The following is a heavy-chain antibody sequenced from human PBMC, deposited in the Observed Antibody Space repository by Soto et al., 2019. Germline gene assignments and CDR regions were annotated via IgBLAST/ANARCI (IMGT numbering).Heavy chain of an antibody. CDR1: GASISGFY. CDR2: IYATGTT. V-gene: IGHV4-4*07. J-gene: IGHJ5*02. D-gene: IGHD1-1*01. Sequence: PSETLSLTCTVSGASISGFYWSWIRKSAGKGLEWIGRIYATGTTDYNPSLKSRVMMSVDTSKKQFSLKLRSVTAADTAVYYCVRDGTKTLRDWFDPWGQGISVNRLL. CDR3: VRDGTKTLRDWFDP.